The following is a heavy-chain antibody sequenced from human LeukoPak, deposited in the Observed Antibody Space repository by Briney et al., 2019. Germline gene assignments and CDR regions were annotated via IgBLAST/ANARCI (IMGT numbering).Heavy chain of an antibody. J-gene: IGHJ4*02. V-gene: IGHV3-21*01. D-gene: IGHD3-22*01. CDR2: ISSSSSYI. CDR3: ARAAYDSSGYLTL. CDR1: GFTFSSYS. Sequence: GGSLRLSCAASGFTFSSYSMNWVRQAPGKGLEWVSSISSSSSYIYYADSVKGRFTISRDNAKNSLYLQMNSLRAEDTAVYYCARAAYDSSGYLTLWGQGTLVTVSS.